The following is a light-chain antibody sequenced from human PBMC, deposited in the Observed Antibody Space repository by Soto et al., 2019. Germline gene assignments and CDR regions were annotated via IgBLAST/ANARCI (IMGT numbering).Light chain of an antibody. CDR1: SSDIGSYYL. CDR3: CSYSGSSTWV. CDR2: EGN. Sequence: QTVLTQPASVSGSPGQSITISCTGTSSDIGSYYLVSWYQHHPGKAPKLILYEGNKRPSGVSNRFSGSKSGNTDSLTISGLQAEDEADYYCCSYSGSSTWVFGGGTTLTVL. J-gene: IGLJ3*02. V-gene: IGLV2-23*01.